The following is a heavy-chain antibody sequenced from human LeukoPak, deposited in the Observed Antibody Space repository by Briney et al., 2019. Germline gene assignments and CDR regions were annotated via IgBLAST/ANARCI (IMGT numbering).Heavy chain of an antibody. CDR1: GGSISSYY. CDR3: ARRPYDSSGYRRGGFDY. V-gene: IGHV4-59*12. D-gene: IGHD3-22*01. J-gene: IGHJ4*02. Sequence: SETLSLTCTVSGGSISSYYWSWIRQPPGKGLEWIGYIYYSGSTNYNPSLKSRVTISVDTSKNQFSLKLSSVTAADTAVYYCARRPYDSSGYRRGGFDYWGQGTLVTVSS. CDR2: IYYSGST.